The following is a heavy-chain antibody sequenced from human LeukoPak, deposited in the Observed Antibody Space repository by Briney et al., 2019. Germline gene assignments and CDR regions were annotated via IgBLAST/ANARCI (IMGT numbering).Heavy chain of an antibody. CDR3: GRDTATALDY. CDR2: IKNKRGSYTA. J-gene: IGHJ4*02. Sequence: GGSLRLSCAASGFTLNDHYMDWVRQAPGKGLEWVGRIKNKRGSYTADYAASVKGRFTLSRDDSQNSLYLQMNSLKIEGTAVYYCGRDTATALDYWGQGTLVTVSS. D-gene: IGHD6-13*01. V-gene: IGHV3-72*01. CDR1: GFTLNDHY.